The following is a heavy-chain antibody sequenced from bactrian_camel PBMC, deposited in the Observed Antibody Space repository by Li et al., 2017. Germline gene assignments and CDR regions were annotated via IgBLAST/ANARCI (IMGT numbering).Heavy chain of an antibody. J-gene: IGHJ4*01. V-gene: IGHV3S31*01. CDR1: GFTFSSYS. D-gene: IGHD5*01. CDR3: AADCWTLELGYLERY. CDR2: IRFGGGGTT. Sequence: VQLVESGGGLVQPGGSLRLSCAASGFTFSSYSMSWVRQAPGKGLEWVSAIRFGGGGTTYYADSVKGRFTISQDNAKNTLWLQMNSLKTEDTAVYYCAADCWTLELGYLERYWGQGTQVTVS.